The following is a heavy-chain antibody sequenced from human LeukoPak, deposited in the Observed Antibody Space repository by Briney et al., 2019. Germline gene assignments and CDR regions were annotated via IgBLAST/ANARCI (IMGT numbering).Heavy chain of an antibody. CDR1: GGSISSSSYY. V-gene: IGHV4-39*01. CDR2: IYYSGST. Sequence: SETQSLTCTVSGGSISSSSYYWGWIRQPPGKGLEWIGRIYYSGSTCYNPSLKSRVTTSVATSNNQFSLKMSSGTAADTAVYYCEIQYYDFCSGFPNWFDPWGQGTLVTVSS. CDR3: EIQYYDFCSGFPNWFDP. D-gene: IGHD3-3*01. J-gene: IGHJ5*02.